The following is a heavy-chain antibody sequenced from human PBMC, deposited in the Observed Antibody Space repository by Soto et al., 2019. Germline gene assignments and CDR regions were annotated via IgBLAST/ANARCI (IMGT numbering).Heavy chain of an antibody. CDR2: IYPGDSDT. CDR3: ARPGIPVQDYDYIWGSYRRNYYFDY. D-gene: IGHD3-16*02. Sequence: GESLKISCKGSGYSFTSYWIGWVRQMPGKGLEWMGIIYPGDSDTRYSPSFQGQVTISADKSISTAYLQWSSLKASDTAMYYCARPGIPVQDYDYIWGSYRRNYYFDYWGQGTLVTVSS. J-gene: IGHJ4*02. V-gene: IGHV5-51*01. CDR1: GYSFTSYW.